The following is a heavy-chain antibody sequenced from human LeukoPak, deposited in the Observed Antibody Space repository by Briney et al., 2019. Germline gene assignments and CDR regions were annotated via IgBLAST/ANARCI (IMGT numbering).Heavy chain of an antibody. Sequence: GGSLRLSCAASGFTLAAYTMHWVRQPPGKGLEWVSLITWDGRSSYYADSVKGRFTISRDNTKNSLYLQMNSLRSDDTALYYCVRDSCGGDCYNPRGGPYYFDFWGQGTLVTVSS. V-gene: IGHV3-43*01. CDR3: VRDSCGGDCYNPRGGPYYFDF. CDR2: ITWDGRSS. D-gene: IGHD2-21*02. CDR1: GFTLAAYT. J-gene: IGHJ4*02.